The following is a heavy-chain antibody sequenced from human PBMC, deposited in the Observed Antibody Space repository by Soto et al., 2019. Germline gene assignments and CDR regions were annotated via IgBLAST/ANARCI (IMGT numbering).Heavy chain of an antibody. V-gene: IGHV4-61*01. CDR3: ARDHITMVRGVIAYYYYYYMDV. J-gene: IGHJ6*03. Sequence: SETLSLTCTVSGGSVSSGTYYWSWIRQPPGKGLEWIGYIYYTGSTNYNPSLKSRVTISVDTSKNQFSLKLSSVTAADTAVYYCARDHITMVRGVIAYYYYYYMDVWGKGTTVTVSS. CDR1: GGSVSSGTYY. CDR2: IYYTGST. D-gene: IGHD3-10*01.